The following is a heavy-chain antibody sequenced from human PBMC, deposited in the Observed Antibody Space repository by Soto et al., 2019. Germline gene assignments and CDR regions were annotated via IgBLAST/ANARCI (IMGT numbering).Heavy chain of an antibody. Sequence: VQLLESGGGLVQPGGSLRLSCAASGFTFSSYGMTWVRQAPGKGLEWVSFSSATGAGTYYADSVKGRFTISRDNSKNTLYLQMTSLRADDTAVYYCAKDRRAGGNYGFYSDFWGQGALVIDSS. CDR2: SSATGAGT. D-gene: IGHD1-7*01. J-gene: IGHJ4*02. CDR1: GFTFSSYG. V-gene: IGHV3-23*01. CDR3: AKDRRAGGNYGFYSDF.